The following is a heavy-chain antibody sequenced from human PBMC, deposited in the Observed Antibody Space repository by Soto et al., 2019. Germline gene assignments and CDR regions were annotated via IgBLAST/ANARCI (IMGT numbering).Heavy chain of an antibody. J-gene: IGHJ4*02. D-gene: IGHD1-26*01. V-gene: IGHV3-53*01. Sequence: GGSLRLSCAASGFTVSSNYMSWVRQAPGKGLEWVSVIYSGGSTYYADSVKGRFTISRDNSKNTLYLQMNSLRAEDTAVYYCARVVGPQNYSFDYWGQGTLVTVSS. CDR1: GFTVSSNY. CDR3: ARVVGPQNYSFDY. CDR2: IYSGGST.